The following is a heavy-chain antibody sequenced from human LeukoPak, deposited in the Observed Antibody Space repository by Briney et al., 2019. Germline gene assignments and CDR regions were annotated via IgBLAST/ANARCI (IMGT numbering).Heavy chain of an antibody. Sequence: GGSLRLSCAASGFTFSSYGTHWVRQAPGKGLEWVAFIRYDRSNKYYADSVKGRFTISRDNSKNTLYLQMNSLRAEDTAVYYCAKDRTYGSGSYPTPADYWGQGTLVTVSS. CDR1: GFTFSSYG. CDR3: AKDRTYGSGSYPTPADY. D-gene: IGHD3-10*01. V-gene: IGHV3-30*02. CDR2: IRYDRSNK. J-gene: IGHJ4*02.